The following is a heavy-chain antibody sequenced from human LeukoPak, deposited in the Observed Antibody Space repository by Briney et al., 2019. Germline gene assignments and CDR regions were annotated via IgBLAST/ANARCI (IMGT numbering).Heavy chain of an antibody. D-gene: IGHD4-23*01. V-gene: IGHV1-46*01. CDR3: ARSQLRTKWFDP. CDR2: INPSGGST. J-gene: IGHJ5*02. CDR1: GYTFTSYY. Sequence: ASVKVSCKASGYTFTSYYMHWVRQAPGQGLEWMGIINPSGGSTSYAQKFQGRVTMTRDTSTSTVYMELSSLRSEDTAVYCCARSQLRTKWFDPWGQGTLVTVSS.